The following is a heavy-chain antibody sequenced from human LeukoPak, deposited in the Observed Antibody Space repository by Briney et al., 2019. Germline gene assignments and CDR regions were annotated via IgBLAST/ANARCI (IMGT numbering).Heavy chain of an antibody. CDR2: ISPSGGTR. Sequence: ASVKVSCKASGYIFTKYYMHWVRQAPGQGLEWMGIISPSGGTRSYAQKFQGRVTMTRDTSTSTVYLELSSLRSEDTGVYYCARDDDGGSDAFDIWGQGTMVTVSS. D-gene: IGHD3-16*01. CDR1: GYIFTKYY. J-gene: IGHJ3*02. CDR3: ARDDDGGSDAFDI. V-gene: IGHV1-46*01.